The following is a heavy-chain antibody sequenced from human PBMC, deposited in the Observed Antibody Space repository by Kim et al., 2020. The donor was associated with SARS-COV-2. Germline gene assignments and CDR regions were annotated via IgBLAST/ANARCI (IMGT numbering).Heavy chain of an antibody. CDR2: FDPEDGET. V-gene: IGHV1-24*01. CDR1: GYTLTELS. CDR3: ATAHYVFRNIVVEKDAFDI. D-gene: IGHD2-21*01. J-gene: IGHJ3*02. Sequence: ASVKVSCKVSGYTLTELSMHWVRQAPGKGLEWMGGFDPEDGETIYAQKFQGRVTMTEDTSTDTAYMELSSLRSEDTAVYYCATAHYVFRNIVVEKDAFDIWGQGTMVTVSS.